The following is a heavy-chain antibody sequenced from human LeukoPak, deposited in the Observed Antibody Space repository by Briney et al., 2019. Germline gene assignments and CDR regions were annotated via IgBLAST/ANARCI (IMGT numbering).Heavy chain of an antibody. CDR1: GFTFSDYY. CDR2: ISTSASSI. D-gene: IGHD5-24*01. J-gene: IGHJ4*02. Sequence: PGGSLRLSCGASGFTFSDYYMSWMRQTPGKGLEWLAYISTSASSIDYADSVKGRFTVSRDNGKNSLFLQMNSLRAEDTAIYYCVRVKGGWLGEKTYDYLGQGTLVTVSP. CDR3: VRVKGGWLGEKTYDY. V-gene: IGHV3-11*01.